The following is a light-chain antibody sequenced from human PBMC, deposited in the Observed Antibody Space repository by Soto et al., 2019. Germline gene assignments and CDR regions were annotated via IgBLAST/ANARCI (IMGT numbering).Light chain of an antibody. CDR1: SSDVGSYNL. CDR2: EGS. Sequence: QSVLTQPPSVSGAPGQRVTISCTGTSSDVGSYNLVSWYQQHPGKAPKLMIYEGSKRPSGVSNRFSGSKSGNTASLTISGLQAEDEADYYCCSYAGSSTVVFGGGTKVTVL. V-gene: IGLV2-23*01. J-gene: IGLJ2*01. CDR3: CSYAGSSTVV.